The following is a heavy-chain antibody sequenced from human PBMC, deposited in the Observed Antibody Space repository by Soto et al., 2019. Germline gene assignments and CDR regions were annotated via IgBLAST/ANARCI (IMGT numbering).Heavy chain of an antibody. CDR3: AKDFKISGGHYGSLNYYYGMDV. CDR1: GFTFSAFG. J-gene: IGHJ6*02. V-gene: IGHV3-30*18. D-gene: IGHD3-10*01. CDR2: ISYDGILK. Sequence: QVHLVESGGGVVQPGRSLRLSCEASGFTFSAFGMHWVRQAPGKGLEWVAIISYDGILKYYADSVKGRFTISRDTSKRALYLKMNSLRPEDTAVYYCAKDFKISGGHYGSLNYYYGMDVWGQRTTVTVSS.